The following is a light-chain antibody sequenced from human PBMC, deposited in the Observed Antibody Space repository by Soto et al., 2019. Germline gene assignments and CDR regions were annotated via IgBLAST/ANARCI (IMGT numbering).Light chain of an antibody. CDR3: QQYVDSPYT. CDR2: DAS. V-gene: IGKV3-20*01. CDR1: QSINSRS. Sequence: DIVLTQSPGTLSLSPGERATLSCGASQSINSRSLAWYQQKPGQARRLLIYDASSSATGIPDRFSASVSGTDFALSSSSLEPEDFAVYYRQQYVDSPYTFGQVTKVDSK. J-gene: IGKJ2*01.